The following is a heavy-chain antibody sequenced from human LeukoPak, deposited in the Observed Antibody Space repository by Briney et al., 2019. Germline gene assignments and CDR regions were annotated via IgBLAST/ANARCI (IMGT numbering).Heavy chain of an antibody. D-gene: IGHD2-8*02. CDR1: GFPFSTYG. CDR3: AKITGGGYYYYYTDV. V-gene: IGHV3-30*02. J-gene: IGHJ6*03. CDR2: IRNDGSNK. Sequence: GGSLRLSCAASGFPFSTYGMHWVRQAPGKGLEWVAFIRNDGSNKYYADSVKGRFTISRDSSKNTLYLQMNSLRPDDTAVYYCAKITGGGYYYYYTDVWGKGTTVTVSS.